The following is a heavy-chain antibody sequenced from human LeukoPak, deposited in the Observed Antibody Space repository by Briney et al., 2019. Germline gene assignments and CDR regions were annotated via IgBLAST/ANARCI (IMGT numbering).Heavy chain of an antibody. V-gene: IGHV3-23*01. J-gene: IGHJ4*02. CDR3: ARGASNRFDY. CDR2: ISGSGGSR. CDR1: GFTFSSYA. Sequence: GGSLRLSCAASGFTFSSYAMSWVRQAPGKGLEWVSAISGSGGSRYSADSVKGRFTISRDNAKNTLYLQMNSLRGEDTAVYYCARGASNRFDYWGQGTLVTVSS. D-gene: IGHD1-14*01.